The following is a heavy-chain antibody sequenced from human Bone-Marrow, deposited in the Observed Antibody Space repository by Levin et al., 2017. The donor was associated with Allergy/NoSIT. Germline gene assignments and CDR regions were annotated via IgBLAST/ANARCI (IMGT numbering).Heavy chain of an antibody. Sequence: GGSLRLSCKGSGYSFTSYWIGWVRQMPGKGLEWMGIIYPGDSDTRYSPSFQGQVTISADKSISTAYLQWSSLKASDTAMYYCARTYCGGDCYSSPFDYWGQGTLVTVSS. J-gene: IGHJ4*02. V-gene: IGHV5-51*01. CDR3: ARTYCGGDCYSSPFDY. CDR2: IYPGDSDT. CDR1: GYSFTSYW. D-gene: IGHD2-21*02.